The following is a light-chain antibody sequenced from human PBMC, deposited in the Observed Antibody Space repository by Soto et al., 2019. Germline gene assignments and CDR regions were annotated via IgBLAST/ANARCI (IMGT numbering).Light chain of an antibody. J-gene: IGKJ1*01. CDR1: QNIYSN. CDR2: RAS. Sequence: IVMTQSPATLSVSPGERATPSCRASQNIYSNVAWYQQRPGQAPRLLIYRASTRAPGIPARFSGSGSGTEFTLTISRLQSEDFAVDACLQYYNLCAFGRGTKV. CDR3: LQYYNLCA. V-gene: IGKV3-15*01.